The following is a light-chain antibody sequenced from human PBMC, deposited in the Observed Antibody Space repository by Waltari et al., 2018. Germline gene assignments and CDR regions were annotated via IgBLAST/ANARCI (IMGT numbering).Light chain of an antibody. CDR3: QQYNDWPLT. Sequence: EIVLPHSPATLSVSSGEGATLSCRASQSVANRLAWYQQKPGQSHRLLIYGVSTRATGSPARFRGSGAGKDFTLTIGSLQSEDFAVYCGQQYNDWPLTFGGGTKVEI. CDR1: QSVANR. J-gene: IGKJ4*01. V-gene: IGKV3-15*01. CDR2: GVS.